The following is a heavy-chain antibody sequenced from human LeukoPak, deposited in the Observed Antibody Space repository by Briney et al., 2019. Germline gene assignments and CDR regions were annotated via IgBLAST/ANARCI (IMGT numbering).Heavy chain of an antibody. CDR2: ISYDGSNK. Sequence: GGSLGLSCAASGFTFSSYGMHWVRQAPGKGLEWVAVISYDGSNKYYADSVKGRFTISRDNSKNTLYLQMNSLRAEDTAVYYCARGDFYDPQGMDVWGQGTTVTVSS. J-gene: IGHJ6*02. V-gene: IGHV3-30*03. CDR1: GFTFSSYG. CDR3: ARGDFYDPQGMDV. D-gene: IGHD3-22*01.